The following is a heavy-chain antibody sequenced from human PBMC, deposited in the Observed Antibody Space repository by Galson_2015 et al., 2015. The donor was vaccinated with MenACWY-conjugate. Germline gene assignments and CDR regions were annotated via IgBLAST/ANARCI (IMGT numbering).Heavy chain of an antibody. CDR2: INPSGGST. CDR3: VRDRSGYYDY. CDR1: GYTFTSYY. V-gene: IGHV1-46*01. J-gene: IGHJ4*02. D-gene: IGHD3-22*01. Sequence: SVKVSCKASGYTFTSYYMHWGRQAPGQGLEWMGIINPSGGSTSYAQKFQGRVTMTRDTSTSTVYMEMSSLRSEDTAVYYCVRDRSGYYDYWGQGTLVPVSS.